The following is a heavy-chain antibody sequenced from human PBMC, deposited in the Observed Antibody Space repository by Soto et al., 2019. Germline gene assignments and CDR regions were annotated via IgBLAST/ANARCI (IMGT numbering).Heavy chain of an antibody. D-gene: IGHD2-2*01. V-gene: IGHV1-69*06. J-gene: IGHJ3*02. Sequence: ASVEVSCKASGATFSSYAISWVRQAPGQGLEWMGGIIPIFGTANYAQKFKGRVTITADKSTSTAYMELSSLRSEDTAVYYCARDITSSKAFDIWGQGKMVTVSS. CDR3: ARDITSSKAFDI. CDR2: IIPIFGTA. CDR1: GATFSSYA.